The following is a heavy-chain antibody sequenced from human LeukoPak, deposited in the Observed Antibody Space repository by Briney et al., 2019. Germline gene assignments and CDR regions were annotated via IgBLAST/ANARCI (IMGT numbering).Heavy chain of an antibody. Sequence: GGSLRLSCAASGFTFSDYYMSWIRQAPGKGLEWVSNISSSSSYTNYADSVKGRFTISRDNAKNSLHLQMNSLRAEDTAVYYCAVGVAAADLNYWGQGTLVTVSS. V-gene: IGHV3-11*03. J-gene: IGHJ4*02. CDR1: GFTFSDYY. CDR2: ISSSSSYT. CDR3: AVGVAAADLNY. D-gene: IGHD6-13*01.